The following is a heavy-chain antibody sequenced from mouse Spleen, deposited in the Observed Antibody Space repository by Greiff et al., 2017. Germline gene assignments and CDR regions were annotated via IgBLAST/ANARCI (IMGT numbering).Heavy chain of an antibody. Sequence: EVKLVESGGGLVKPGGSLKLSCAASGFAFSSYDMSWVRQTPEKRLEWVAYISSGGGSTYYPDTVKGRFTISRDNAKNTLYLQMSSLKSEDTAMYYCASLHPLYGYDDYWGQGTTLTVSS. CDR1: GFAFSSYD. J-gene: IGHJ2*01. CDR2: ISSGGGST. V-gene: IGHV5-12-1*01. D-gene: IGHD2-2*01. CDR3: ASLHPLYGYDDY.